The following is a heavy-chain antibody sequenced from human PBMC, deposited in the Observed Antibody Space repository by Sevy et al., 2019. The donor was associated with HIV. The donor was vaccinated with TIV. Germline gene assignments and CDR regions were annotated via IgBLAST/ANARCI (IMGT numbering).Heavy chain of an antibody. CDR1: GFTFSSYW. J-gene: IGHJ6*02. CDR2: IKQDGSEK. CDR3: ARDYGIAVAGVYYYYGMDV. D-gene: IGHD6-19*01. Sequence: GGSLRLSCAASGFTFSSYWMSWVRQAPGKGLEWVANIKQDGSEKYYVAYVKGRLTITRDNAKNSLYLQMNSLRAEDTAVYYCARDYGIAVAGVYYYYGMDVWGQGTTVTVSS. V-gene: IGHV3-7*01.